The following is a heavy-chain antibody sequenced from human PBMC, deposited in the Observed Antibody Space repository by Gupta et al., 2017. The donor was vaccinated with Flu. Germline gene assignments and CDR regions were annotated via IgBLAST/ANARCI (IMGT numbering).Heavy chain of an antibody. CDR3: ARDIGAAASDY. J-gene: IGHJ4*02. D-gene: IGHD3-3*01. CDR2: IDSRGSSI. CDR1: GFTFSSYE. Sequence: ELQLVQSRGALVQPGGSPTPPCAASGFTFSSYEMDWVRQAPGKGLEWVSYIDSRGSSIYYGDSVKGRFTISRDNAKNSLYLKMNSLRAEDTAVYYCARDIGAAASDYWGQGTLVTVSS. V-gene: IGHV3-48*03.